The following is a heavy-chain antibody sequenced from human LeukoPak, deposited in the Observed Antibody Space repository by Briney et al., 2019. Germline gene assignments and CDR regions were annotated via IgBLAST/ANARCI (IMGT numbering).Heavy chain of an antibody. CDR3: ARGPSGYHNT. CDR1: GGSITSYY. D-gene: IGHD5-12*01. V-gene: IGHV4-59*12. Sequence: SETLSLTCAVSGGSITSYYWSWIRQVPGKGLEWIGYVYYSGTTNYNPSLKSRVTISVDTSKNQFSLRLTSVTAADTAVYYCARGPSGYHNTGGQGTLVTVSS. J-gene: IGHJ4*02. CDR2: VYYSGTT.